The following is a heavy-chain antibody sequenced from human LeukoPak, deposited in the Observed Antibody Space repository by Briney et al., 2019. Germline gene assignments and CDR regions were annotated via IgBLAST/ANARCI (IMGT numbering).Heavy chain of an antibody. J-gene: IGHJ3*02. V-gene: IGHV4-61*08. Sequence: PSETLSLTCAVSGGSISSGGYSWSWIRQPPGKGLEWIGYIYYSGSTNYNPSLKSRVTMSVDTSKNQFSLELSSVTAADTAVYYCARDKSRTYGSADAFDIWGQGTMVTVSS. CDR2: IYYSGST. CDR1: GGSISSGGYS. D-gene: IGHD3-10*01. CDR3: ARDKSRTYGSADAFDI.